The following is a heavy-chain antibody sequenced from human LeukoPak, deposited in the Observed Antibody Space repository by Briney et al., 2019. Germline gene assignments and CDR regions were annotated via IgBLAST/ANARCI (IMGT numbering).Heavy chain of an antibody. D-gene: IGHD4-11*01. CDR1: GFTFSSYA. CDR3: AKLPLQDYRGNWFDP. Sequence: PGGSLRLSCAASGFTFSSYAVSWVRQAPGKGLEWVSAISGSGGSTYYADSVKGRFTISRDNSKNTLYLQMNSLRAEDTAVYYCAKLPLQDYRGNWFDPWGQGTLVTVSS. V-gene: IGHV3-23*01. J-gene: IGHJ5*02. CDR2: ISGSGGST.